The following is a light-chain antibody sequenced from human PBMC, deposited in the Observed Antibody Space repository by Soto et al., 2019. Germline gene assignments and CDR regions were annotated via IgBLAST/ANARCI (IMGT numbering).Light chain of an antibody. Sequence: QSVLTQPPSASGTPGQRVTISCSGSSSNIGSNYVYWYQQLPGTAPKLLIYSNNQRPSGIPDRFSGSRSGTSATLAITGLQTGDEADYICGTWDTTMSGLLFGGGTKLTVL. CDR3: GTWDTTMSGLL. J-gene: IGLJ2*01. CDR2: SNN. CDR1: SSNIGSNY. V-gene: IGLV1-47*02.